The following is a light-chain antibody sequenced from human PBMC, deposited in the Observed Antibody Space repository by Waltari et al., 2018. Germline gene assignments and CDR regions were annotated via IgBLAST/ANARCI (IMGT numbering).Light chain of an antibody. J-gene: IGLJ2*01. V-gene: IGLV2-14*03. CDR2: DVS. CDR3: SSYISSSTLEL. CDR1: RSDVGAYNY. Sequence: QSALTQPASVSGSPGQSITISCTGTRSDVGAYNYVSWYQQHPGKAPKLMLFDVSNRPSGVSNRCSGSKSGNTASLTISGLQAEDEADYYCSSYISSSTLELFGGGTSLTVL.